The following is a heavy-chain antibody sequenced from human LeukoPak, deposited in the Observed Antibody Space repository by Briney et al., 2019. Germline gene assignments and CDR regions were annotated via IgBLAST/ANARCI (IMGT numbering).Heavy chain of an antibody. CDR2: INHSGST. Sequence: SETLSLTCIVSGGSISSSSHNWSWIRQPPGKGLEWIGEINHSGSTNYNPSLKSRVTISVDTSKNQFSLKLSSVTAADTAVYYCARGVPGPGDFWSGYSFGHYFDYWGQGTLVTVSS. CDR1: GGSISSSSHN. J-gene: IGHJ4*02. CDR3: ARGVPGPGDFWSGYSFGHYFDY. V-gene: IGHV4-39*07. D-gene: IGHD3-3*01.